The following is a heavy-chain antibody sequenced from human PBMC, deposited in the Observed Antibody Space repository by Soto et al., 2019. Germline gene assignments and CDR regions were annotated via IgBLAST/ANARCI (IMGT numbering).Heavy chain of an antibody. D-gene: IGHD3-10*01. CDR1: GGSFGTNY. V-gene: IGHV4-59*13. Sequence: SETLSLTCTISGGSFGTNYWSWIRQAPGKGLEWIGYTYHTGSTKYNPSLKSRATISVDTSKNQFSLTLNSAAAADTAVYYCATDSAGRGPFDPWGQGILVTVS. CDR2: TYHTGST. CDR3: ATDSAGRGPFDP. J-gene: IGHJ5*02.